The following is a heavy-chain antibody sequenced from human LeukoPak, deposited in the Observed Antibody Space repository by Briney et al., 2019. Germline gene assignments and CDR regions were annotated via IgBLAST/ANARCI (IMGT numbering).Heavy chain of an antibody. D-gene: IGHD1-26*01. CDR3: ARWDVGATDAFDI. CDR1: GFTFSSYS. J-gene: IGHJ3*02. CDR2: INHSGST. Sequence: PGGSLRLSCAASGFTFSSYSMNWVRQPPGKGLEWIGEINHSGSTNYNPSLKCRVTISVDTSKNQFSLKLSSVTAADTAVYYCARWDVGATDAFDIWGQGTMVTVSS. V-gene: IGHV4-34*01.